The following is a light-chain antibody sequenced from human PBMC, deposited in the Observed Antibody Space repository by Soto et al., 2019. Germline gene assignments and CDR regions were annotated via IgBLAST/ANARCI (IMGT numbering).Light chain of an antibody. Sequence: EIVLTQSPATLSLSPGERATLSCRASQSVSSYLAWYQQKPGQAPRLLIYDASNRATGSPARFSGSGSGTDFTLTSSSLEPEDFAVYYCQRRSNCPQTFGQGTKLEIK. CDR1: QSVSSY. V-gene: IGKV3-11*01. CDR3: QRRSNCPQT. J-gene: IGKJ2*01. CDR2: DAS.